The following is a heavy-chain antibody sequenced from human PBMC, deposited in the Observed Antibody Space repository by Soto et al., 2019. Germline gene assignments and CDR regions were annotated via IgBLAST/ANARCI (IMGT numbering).Heavy chain of an antibody. Sequence: QVQLVQSGAEVKKPGSSVKVSCKASGGTFSSYAISWVRQAPGQGLEWMGGIIPIFGTANYAQKFQGRVTITADESTSTAYMELSSLRSEDTAVYYCARDAPSLYCSGGSCYGMDVWGQGTTVTVSS. V-gene: IGHV1-69*12. CDR2: IIPIFGTA. CDR3: ARDAPSLYCSGGSCYGMDV. J-gene: IGHJ6*02. D-gene: IGHD2-15*01. CDR1: GGTFSSYA.